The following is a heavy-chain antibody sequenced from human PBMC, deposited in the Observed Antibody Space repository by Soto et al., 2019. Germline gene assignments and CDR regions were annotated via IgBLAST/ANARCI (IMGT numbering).Heavy chain of an antibody. Sequence: GGSLRLSCAASGFTFSSYWMSWVRQAPGKGLEWVANIKQDGSEKYYVDSVKGRFTISKDNAKNSLYLQMNSLRAEDTAVYYCARDRRYFDRYIPPGLYYFDYWGQGTLVTVSS. D-gene: IGHD3-9*01. J-gene: IGHJ4*02. CDR1: GFTFSSYW. CDR3: ARDRRYFDRYIPPGLYYFDY. CDR2: IKQDGSEK. V-gene: IGHV3-7*01.